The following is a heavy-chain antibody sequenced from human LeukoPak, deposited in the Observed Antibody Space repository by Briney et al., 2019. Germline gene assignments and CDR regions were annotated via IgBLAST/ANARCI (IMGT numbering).Heavy chain of an antibody. D-gene: IGHD5-24*01. CDR2: INSDGGST. CDR3: ARRIQGMAPYYFDY. CDR1: GFTFSSYW. J-gene: IGHJ4*02. V-gene: IGHV3-74*01. Sequence: GGSLRLSCTASGFTFSSYWVHWVRQAPGKGLVWVSRINSDGGSTSYADSVKGRFTISRDNAKNTLYLQMNSLRAEDTAVYYCARRIQGMAPYYFDYWGQGTLVTVSS.